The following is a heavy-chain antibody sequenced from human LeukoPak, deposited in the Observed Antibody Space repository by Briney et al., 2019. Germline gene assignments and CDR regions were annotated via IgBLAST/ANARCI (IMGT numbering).Heavy chain of an antibody. J-gene: IGHJ4*02. CDR1: GFSLSTSDVA. CDR2: IYWDDVK. CDR3: ARGQVFDY. Sequence: SGPTLLNPTPTLTLTCTFSGFSLSTSDVAVGWIRQPPAKALEWLSLIYWDDVKRYSPSLKSRPTITKDTSKNQVVLTMINMDPVDTATYYCARGQVFDYWGQGILVAVSS. D-gene: IGHD3-10*01. V-gene: IGHV2-5*02.